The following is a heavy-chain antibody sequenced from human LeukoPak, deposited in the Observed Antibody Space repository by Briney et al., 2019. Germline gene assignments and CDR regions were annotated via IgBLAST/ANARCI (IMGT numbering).Heavy chain of an antibody. CDR1: GGTFSSYA. D-gene: IGHD1-26*01. V-gene: IGHV1-69*05. J-gene: IGHJ6*03. CDR3: ARAHVGYYYYYMDV. CDR2: IIPIFGPA. Sequence: SVKVSCKASGGTFSSYAISWVRQAPGQGLEWMGGIIPIFGPANYAQKFQGRVTITTDESTSAAYMELSSLRSEDTAVYYCARAHVGYYYYYMDVWGKGTTVTVSS.